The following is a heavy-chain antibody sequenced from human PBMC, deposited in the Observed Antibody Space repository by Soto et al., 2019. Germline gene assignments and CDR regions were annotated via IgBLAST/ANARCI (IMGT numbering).Heavy chain of an antibody. V-gene: IGHV3-7*01. CDR1: GFTFSSYW. CDR2: IKQDGSEK. D-gene: IGHD4-17*01. Sequence: TGGSLRLSCAASGFTFSSYWMSWVRQAPGKGLKWVANIKQDGSEKYYVDSVKGRFTISRDNAKNSLYLQMNSLRAEDTAVYYCARDPIQYGDYVLVGLDYWGQGTLVTVSS. J-gene: IGHJ4*02. CDR3: ARDPIQYGDYVLVGLDY.